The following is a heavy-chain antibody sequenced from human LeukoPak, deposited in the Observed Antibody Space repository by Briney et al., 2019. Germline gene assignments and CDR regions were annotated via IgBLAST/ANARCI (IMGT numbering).Heavy chain of an antibody. J-gene: IGHJ4*02. CDR2: INHGGTT. CDR3: ARNDYYFEY. Sequence: SETLSLTCTVSGGSISSYYWSWIRQPPGKGLEWIGEINHGGTTNYNPSLKSRVIISVDTSKNQFSLKLTSATAADTAVYYCARNDYYFEYWGQGTLVTVSS. D-gene: IGHD3-3*01. CDR1: GGSISSYY. V-gene: IGHV4-34*01.